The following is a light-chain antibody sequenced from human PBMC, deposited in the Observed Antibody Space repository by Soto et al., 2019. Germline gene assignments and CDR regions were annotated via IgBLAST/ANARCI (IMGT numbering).Light chain of an antibody. Sequence: QSVLTQPASVSGSPGQSITISCTGTSSDVGRYNLVSWYQQHPGKAPKLMIYEGSKRPSGVSNRFSASKAGNTASLTISGLQAEDEADYYCCSFATFTYVFGTGTKVTVL. V-gene: IGLV2-23*01. CDR1: SSDVGRYNL. CDR2: EGS. J-gene: IGLJ1*01. CDR3: CSFATFTYV.